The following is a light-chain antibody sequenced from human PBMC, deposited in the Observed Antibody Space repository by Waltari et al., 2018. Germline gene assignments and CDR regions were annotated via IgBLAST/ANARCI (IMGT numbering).Light chain of an antibody. J-gene: IGLJ1*01. CDR2: EVT. Sequence: PASVSGSPGQSITISCTGTSNDVGGYDHVSWYQQHPGKAPKVIVSEVTSRPSGISNRFPGSKSGNTASLTISGLQAEDEADYYCMSYAGSNSFFVFGTGTKVTVL. V-gene: IGLV2-14*01. CDR1: SNDVGGYDH. CDR3: MSYAGSNSFFV.